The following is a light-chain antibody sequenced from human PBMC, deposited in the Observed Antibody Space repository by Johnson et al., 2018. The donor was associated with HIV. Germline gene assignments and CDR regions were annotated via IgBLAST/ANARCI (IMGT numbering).Light chain of an antibody. V-gene: IGLV1-51*02. J-gene: IGLJ1*01. CDR3: GTWDNSLSTGGG. CDR2: ENN. Sequence: QSVLTQSPSVSAAPGQKVTISCSGSSSNIGNNYISWYQQFPGTAPKLLIYENNKRPSGIPDRFSGSKSGTSATLDITGLQTGDAADYYCGTWDNSLSTGGGLGSGTKVTVL. CDR1: SSNIGNNY.